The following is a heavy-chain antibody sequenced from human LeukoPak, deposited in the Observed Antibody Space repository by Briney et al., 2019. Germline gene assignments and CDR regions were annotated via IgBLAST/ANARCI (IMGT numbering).Heavy chain of an antibody. V-gene: IGHV4-61*02. CDR3: ARDPAGHCSSTSCFSYYFDY. CDR1: GGSISSGSYY. J-gene: IGHJ4*02. D-gene: IGHD2-2*01. Sequence: SQTLSLTCTVSGGSISSGSYYWSWIRQPAGKGLEWIGRIYNSGNTNYNPSLKSRVTISVDTSKNQFSLKLSSVTAADTAVYYCARDPAGHCSSTSCFSYYFDYWRQGTLVTVSS. CDR2: IYNSGNT.